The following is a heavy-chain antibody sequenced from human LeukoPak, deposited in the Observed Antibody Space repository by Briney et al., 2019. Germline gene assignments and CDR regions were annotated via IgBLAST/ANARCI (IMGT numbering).Heavy chain of an antibody. V-gene: IGHV4-61*01. D-gene: IGHD3-3*01. J-gene: IGHJ5*02. CDR2: IYYSGST. Sequence: SETLSLTCTVSGGSISSSSYYWSWIRQPPGKGLEWIGYIYYSGSTYYNPSLKSRVTISVDTSKNQFSLKLSSVTAADTAVYYCARDPYDFWSGYYTTGGFDPWGQGTLVTVSS. CDR3: ARDPYDFWSGYYTTGGFDP. CDR1: GGSISSSSYY.